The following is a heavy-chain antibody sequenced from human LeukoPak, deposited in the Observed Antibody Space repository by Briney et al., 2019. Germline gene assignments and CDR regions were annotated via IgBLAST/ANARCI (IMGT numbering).Heavy chain of an antibody. D-gene: IGHD2-2*01. CDR1: GGSFSGDY. CDR3: ARGPSPHQLSNWFDP. Sequence: SETLSLTCAVYGGSFSGDYWSWIRQPPGKGLEWIGEINHSGSTNYNPSLKSRVTISVDTSKNQFSLKLSSVTAADTVVYYCARGPSPHQLSNWFDPWGRGTLVTVSS. J-gene: IGHJ5*02. V-gene: IGHV4-34*01. CDR2: INHSGST.